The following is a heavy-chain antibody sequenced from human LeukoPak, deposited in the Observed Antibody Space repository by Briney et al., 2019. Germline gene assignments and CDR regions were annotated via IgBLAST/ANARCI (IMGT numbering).Heavy chain of an antibody. J-gene: IGHJ4*02. CDR3: AREDGDYGI. Sequence: SETLSLTCSVSGDSVSSYYWNWIRQPPGKGLEWIGYTHYSGSTTYNPSLMSRVTISVDTSKNQFSLKLSSVTAADTAVYYCAREDGDYGIWGQGTLVTVSS. CDR2: THYSGST. D-gene: IGHD4-17*01. CDR1: GDSVSSYY. V-gene: IGHV4-59*02.